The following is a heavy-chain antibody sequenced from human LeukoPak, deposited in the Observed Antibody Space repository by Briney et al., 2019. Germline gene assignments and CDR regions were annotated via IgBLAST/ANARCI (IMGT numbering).Heavy chain of an antibody. CDR3: ARGGAYDYGVLDA. J-gene: IGHJ5*02. Sequence: PGGSLRLSCEASGFAFSNHAMTWVRQAPGEGLQWVSTISDTGKTTFYRDSVRGRFTISRDISNNTLYLQMDGLRADDTAVYYCARGGAYDYGVLDAWGQGTLATVSS. D-gene: IGHD4/OR15-4a*01. CDR2: ISDTGKTT. CDR1: GFAFSNHA. V-gene: IGHV3-23*01.